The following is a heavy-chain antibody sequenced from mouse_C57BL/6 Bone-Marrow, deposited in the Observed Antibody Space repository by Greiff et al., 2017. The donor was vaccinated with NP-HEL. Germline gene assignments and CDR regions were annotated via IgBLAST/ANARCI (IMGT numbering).Heavy chain of an antibody. J-gene: IGHJ4*01. CDR3: ARSLYDYYAMDY. Sequence: LEESGPELVKPGASVKISCKASGYAFSSSWMNWVKQRPGKGLEWIGRIYPGDGDTNYNGKFKGKATLTADKSSSTAYMQLSSLTSEDSAVYFCARSLYDYYAMDYWGQGTSVTVSS. CDR2: IYPGDGDT. D-gene: IGHD2-3*01. CDR1: GYAFSSSW. V-gene: IGHV1-82*01.